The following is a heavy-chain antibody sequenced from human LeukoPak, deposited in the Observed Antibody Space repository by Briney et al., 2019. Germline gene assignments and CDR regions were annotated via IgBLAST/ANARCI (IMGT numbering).Heavy chain of an antibody. CDR3: ARAVRYPDFDY. J-gene: IGHJ4*02. CDR2: IYYSGST. Sequence: SETLTLSCTVSGGSISSYDWSWIRQPPGKGLEWIGYIYYSGSTNYNPSLKSRFTISVDTSKNQFSLKLSSVTAADTAVYYCARAVRYPDFDYWGQGPVATVSS. D-gene: IGHD1-1*01. V-gene: IGHV4-59*01. CDR1: GGSISSYD.